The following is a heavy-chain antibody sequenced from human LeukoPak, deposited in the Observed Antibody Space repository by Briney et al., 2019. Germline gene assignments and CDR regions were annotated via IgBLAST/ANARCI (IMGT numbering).Heavy chain of an antibody. D-gene: IGHD3-22*01. Sequence: SETLSRTCTVSGGSISSGDYYWSWIRQPPGKGLEWIGYIYYSGSTYYNPSLKSRVTISVDTSKNQFSLKLSSVTAADTAVYYCARVSSNYYDSTPKLGCFDYWGQGTLVTVSS. CDR1: GGSISSGDYY. J-gene: IGHJ4*02. CDR2: IYYSGST. CDR3: ARVSSNYYDSTPKLGCFDY. V-gene: IGHV4-30-4*01.